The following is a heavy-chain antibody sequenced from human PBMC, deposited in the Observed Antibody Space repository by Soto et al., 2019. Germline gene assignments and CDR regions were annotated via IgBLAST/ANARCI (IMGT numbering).Heavy chain of an antibody. D-gene: IGHD2-8*01. CDR3: ARDRRGYCTNGVCYSRLDYYYMDV. V-gene: IGHV3-48*01. J-gene: IGHJ6*03. CDR2: ISSSSTI. Sequence: GGSLRLSCAASGFTFSSYSMNWVRQAPGKGLEWVSYISSSSTIYYADSVKGRFTISRDNAKNSLYLQMNSLRAEDTAVYYCARDRRGYCTNGVCYSRLDYYYMDVWGKGTTVTVSS. CDR1: GFTFSSYS.